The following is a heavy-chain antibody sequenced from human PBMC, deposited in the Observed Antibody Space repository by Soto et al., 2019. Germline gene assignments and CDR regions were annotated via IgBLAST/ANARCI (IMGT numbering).Heavy chain of an antibody. CDR2: IYWDDDK. V-gene: IGHV2-5*02. CDR1: GFSLSTSGVG. J-gene: IGHJ4*02. D-gene: IGHD3-9*01. Sequence: QITLKESGPTLVKPTQTLTLTCTFSGFSLSTSGVGVGWIRRPPGKALEWLALIYWDDDKRYRPSLRGRLTITQETAKRKVVLTLNKVDPVDTATYYCAHADTFGSTGFASDYWGQGTLVTVSS. CDR3: AHADTFGSTGFASDY.